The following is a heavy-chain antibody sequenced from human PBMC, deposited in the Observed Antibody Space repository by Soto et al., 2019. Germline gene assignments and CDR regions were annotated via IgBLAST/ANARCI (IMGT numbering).Heavy chain of an antibody. CDR2: IYWDDDK. CDR1: GFSLSTSGVG. V-gene: IGHV2-5*02. J-gene: IGHJ5*02. CDR3: AHSLIGYYYDSSGSNWFDP. Sequence: QITLKESGPTLVKPTQTLTLTCTFSGFSLSTSGVGVGWIRQPPGKALEWLALIYWDDDKRYSPSLKSRLTIPKDTSKNQVVLTRTNMDPVDTATYYCAHSLIGYYYDSSGSNWFDPWGQGTLVTVSS. D-gene: IGHD3-22*01.